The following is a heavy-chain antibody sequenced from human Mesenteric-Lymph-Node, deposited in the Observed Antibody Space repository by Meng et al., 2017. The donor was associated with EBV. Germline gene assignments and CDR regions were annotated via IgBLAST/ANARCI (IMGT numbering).Heavy chain of an antibody. Sequence: VPLQESGPGLVKASENLSLPCTVSGDSVSRTRCYWSWIRQPPGRGLEWIGYIFNSGSTNYNPSLRSRATISVDTSRNQFSLTLNSVTAADTAVYYCARVSGPYYSPWFDPWGQGSLVTVSS. J-gene: IGHJ5*02. CDR2: IFNSGST. V-gene: IGHV4-61*01. CDR3: ARVSGPYYSPWFDP. D-gene: IGHD2/OR15-2a*01. CDR1: GDSVSRTRCY.